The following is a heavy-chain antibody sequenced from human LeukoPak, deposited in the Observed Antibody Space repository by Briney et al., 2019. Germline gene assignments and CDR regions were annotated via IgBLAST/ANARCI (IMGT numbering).Heavy chain of an antibody. Sequence: PGGSLRLSCAASGFTFSSYWMSWVRQAPGKGLEWVANIKQDGSEKYYVDSVKGRFTISRDNAKNSLYLQMNSLRAEDTAVYYCARDAPSIAAVLAVNYYYYMDVWGKGTTVTVSS. V-gene: IGHV3-7*01. CDR2: IKQDGSEK. CDR3: ARDAPSIAAVLAVNYYYYMDV. CDR1: GFTFSSYW. J-gene: IGHJ6*03. D-gene: IGHD6-13*01.